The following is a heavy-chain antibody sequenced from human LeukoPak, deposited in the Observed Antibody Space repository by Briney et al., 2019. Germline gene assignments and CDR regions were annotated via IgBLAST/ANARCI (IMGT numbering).Heavy chain of an antibody. CDR3: ARDRAWASDI. CDR2: ISGSGRNI. V-gene: IGHV3-48*02. CDR1: GFPFSSYN. J-gene: IGHJ3*02. Sequence: GGSLRLSCAASGFPFSSYNMNWVRQAPGKGLEWVSYISGSGRNIDYADSVRGRFTISRDNAQDLLYLQMNSLRDEDTAVYYCARDRAWASDIWGQGTMVTVSS. D-gene: IGHD3-10*01.